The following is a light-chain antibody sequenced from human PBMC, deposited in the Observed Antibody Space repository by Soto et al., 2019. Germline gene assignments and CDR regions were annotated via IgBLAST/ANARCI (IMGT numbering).Light chain of an antibody. J-gene: IGKJ5*01. Sequence: EIVLTQSPGTLSLSQGERATLSCRAIQSVSSSYLAWYQQKPGQAPRLLIYGASSRATGIPDRFSGSGSGTDLTLTISRLEPEDFAVYYCQQYGSSPVITFGQGTRLEIK. CDR1: QSVSSSY. V-gene: IGKV3-20*01. CDR3: QQYGSSPVIT. CDR2: GAS.